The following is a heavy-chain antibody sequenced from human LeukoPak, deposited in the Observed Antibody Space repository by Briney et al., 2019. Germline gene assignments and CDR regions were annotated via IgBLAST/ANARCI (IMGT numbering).Heavy chain of an antibody. CDR2: IWHDGSSQ. J-gene: IGHJ4*02. CDR3: GRIGFGSGSRIDC. V-gene: IGHV3-33*01. CDR1: GFTFRNYG. Sequence: GGSLRLSCAASGFTFRNYGMHWVRQAPGKGLEWVALIWHDGSSQYYADSVQGRFTISRDNSNNMLFLQMNSLRAEDTAMYYCGRIGFGSGSRIDCWGQGTLVTVSS. D-gene: IGHD3-10*01.